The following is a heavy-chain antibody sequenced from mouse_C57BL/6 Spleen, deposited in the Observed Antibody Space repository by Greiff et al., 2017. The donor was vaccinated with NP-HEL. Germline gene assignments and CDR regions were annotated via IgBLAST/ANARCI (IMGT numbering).Heavy chain of an antibody. V-gene: IGHV2-9*02. J-gene: IGHJ2*01. CDR2: IWAGGST. CDR3: ARLEDI. D-gene: IGHD1-3*01. CDR1: GFSLTSYG. Sequence: QVQLQESGPGLVAPSQSLSITCTVSGFSLTSYGVHWVRPPPGKGLEWLGVIWAGGSTNYTSALMSRLSISKDNSKSQAVLKMNSLQTDDTAMYYCARLEDIWGEGTTLTGSS.